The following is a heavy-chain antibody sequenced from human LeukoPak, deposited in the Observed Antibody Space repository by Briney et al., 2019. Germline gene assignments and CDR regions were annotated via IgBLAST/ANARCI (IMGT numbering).Heavy chain of an antibody. D-gene: IGHD3-22*01. V-gene: IGHV3-30-3*01. CDR1: GFSFSSYA. Sequence: GGSLRLSCAASGFSFSSYAMHWVRQVPVKGLEWMAYISYDESKKYYADSVKDRFTISRDNSKNTLSLRMNSLRAEDTAVYYCARDPGGYREYYFDDWGQGTLVTVSS. CDR2: ISYDESKK. CDR3: ARDPGGYREYYFDD. J-gene: IGHJ4*02.